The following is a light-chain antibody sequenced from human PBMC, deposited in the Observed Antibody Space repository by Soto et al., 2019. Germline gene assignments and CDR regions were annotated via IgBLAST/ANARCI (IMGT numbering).Light chain of an antibody. Sequence: DMVMTQSPATLSVSPGERATLSCRASQSVSSKLAWYQQKPGQAPRLLIYGASTRATGVPARFSVSGSVTEFTLTISSLHSEDFAVSYCLPYNNWPPCTFGQGTKLEIK. CDR3: LPYNNWPPCT. CDR2: GAS. CDR1: QSVSSK. V-gene: IGKV3-15*01. J-gene: IGKJ2*02.